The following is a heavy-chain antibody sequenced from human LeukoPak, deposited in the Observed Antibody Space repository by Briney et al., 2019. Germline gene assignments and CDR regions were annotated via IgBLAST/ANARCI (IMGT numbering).Heavy chain of an antibody. V-gene: IGHV1-2*02. J-gene: IGHJ4*02. Sequence: ASVKVSCKASGYTFTGYYMHWVRQAPGQELDWMGWINPNSGGTNYAQKFQGRVTMTRDTSISTAYMELSRLRSDDTAVYYCARDLPGAYDFWSGYSPFDYWGKGTLVTVSS. CDR3: ARDLPGAYDFWSGYSPFDY. D-gene: IGHD3-3*01. CDR1: GYTFTGYY. CDR2: INPNSGGT.